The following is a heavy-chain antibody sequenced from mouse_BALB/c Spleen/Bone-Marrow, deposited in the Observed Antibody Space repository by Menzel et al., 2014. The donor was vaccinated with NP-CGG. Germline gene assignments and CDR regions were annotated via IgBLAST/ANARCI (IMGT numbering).Heavy chain of an antibody. CDR3: SRGRRDALDY. J-gene: IGHJ4*01. V-gene: IGHV1S81*02. CDR2: INPSNGGT. CDR1: GYTFTSYY. Sequence: QVQLQQSGAELVKPGASVKLSCKASGYTFTSYYMYWVKQRPGQGLEWFGEINPSNGGTNFNEKFKNKATLTVDKSSSTAYMQLSSLTSEDSVVYYCSRGRRDALDYWGQGTSVTVSS.